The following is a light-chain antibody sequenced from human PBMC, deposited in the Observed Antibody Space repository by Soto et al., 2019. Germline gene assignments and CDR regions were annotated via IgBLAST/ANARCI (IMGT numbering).Light chain of an antibody. Sequence: DIQMTQSPSTLSASVGDSVTIPCRASQSISSWLAWYQQKPGKAPKLLIYKASSLESGVPSRFSGSGSGTEFTLTISSLQPDDFATYYCQQYNSYWTFGQGTKVDIK. J-gene: IGKJ1*01. CDR3: QQYNSYWT. CDR2: KAS. CDR1: QSISSW. V-gene: IGKV1-5*03.